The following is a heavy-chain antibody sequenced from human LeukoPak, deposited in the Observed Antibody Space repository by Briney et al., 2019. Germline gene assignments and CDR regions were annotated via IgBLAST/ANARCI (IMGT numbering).Heavy chain of an antibody. Sequence: SETLSLTCTVSGGSISSYYWSWIRQPPGKGLEWIGYIYYSGSTNYNPSLKSRVTISVDTSKNQFSLKLSSVTAADTAVYYCARESVVIVFDYWGQGTLVTVSS. V-gene: IGHV4-59*01. CDR2: IYYSGST. CDR3: ARESVVIVFDY. CDR1: GGSISSYY. J-gene: IGHJ4*02. D-gene: IGHD2-21*01.